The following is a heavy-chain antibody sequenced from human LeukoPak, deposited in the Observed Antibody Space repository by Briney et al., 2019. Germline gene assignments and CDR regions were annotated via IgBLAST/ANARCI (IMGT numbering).Heavy chain of an antibody. D-gene: IGHD3-22*01. CDR1: GFTFSNAW. J-gene: IGHJ4*02. Sequence: GGSLRLSCAASGFTFSNAWMSWVRQAPGKGLEWVGRIRSKTDGGTTDYAAPVKGRFTISRDDSKNTLYLQMNSLKAEDTAVYYCTTDGPQWFYFDYWGQGTLVTVSS. V-gene: IGHV3-15*01. CDR2: IRSKTDGGTT. CDR3: TTDGPQWFYFDY.